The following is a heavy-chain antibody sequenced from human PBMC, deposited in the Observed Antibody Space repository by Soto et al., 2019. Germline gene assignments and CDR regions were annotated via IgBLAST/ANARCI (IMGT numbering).Heavy chain of an antibody. Sequence: QVQLVQSGAEVKKPGSSVKVSCKASGGTFSSYAISWVRQAPGQGLEWMGGIIPIFGTANYAQKSQGRVTITADESPSTAYMELSSLRSEDTAVYYCAREVPAAGHYFDYWGQGTLVTVSS. CDR1: GGTFSSYA. CDR2: IIPIFGTA. CDR3: AREVPAAGHYFDY. D-gene: IGHD6-13*01. J-gene: IGHJ4*02. V-gene: IGHV1-69*12.